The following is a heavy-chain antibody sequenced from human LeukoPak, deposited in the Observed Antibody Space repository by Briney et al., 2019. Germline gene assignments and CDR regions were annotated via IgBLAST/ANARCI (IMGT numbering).Heavy chain of an antibody. V-gene: IGHV3-7*05. CDR2: RRQDGSEK. Sequence: GGSLRLSCAASGFTFSSYWVSWVRQAPGKGPEWVAKRRQDGSEKYYVDSVKGRFTISRDNAKNSLYLQMNSLRAEDTAVYYCARDKIVGATTLDYWGQGTLVTVSS. CDR3: ARDKIVGATTLDY. CDR1: GFTFSSYW. D-gene: IGHD1-26*01. J-gene: IGHJ4*02.